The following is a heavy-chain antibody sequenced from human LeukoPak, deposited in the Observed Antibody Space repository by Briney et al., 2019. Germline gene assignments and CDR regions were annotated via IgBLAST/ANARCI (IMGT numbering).Heavy chain of an antibody. V-gene: IGHV3-23*01. CDR2: ISGSGGST. Sequence: GGSLRPSCAASGFTFSSYAMSWVRQAPGKGLEWVSAISGSGGSTDYADSVKGRFTISRDNSKNTLYLHMNSLRAEDTAIYYCAKDGSGTSYYYYYMDVWGKGTTVTVSS. CDR3: AKDGSGTSYYYYYMDV. CDR1: GFTFSSYA. D-gene: IGHD3-10*01. J-gene: IGHJ6*03.